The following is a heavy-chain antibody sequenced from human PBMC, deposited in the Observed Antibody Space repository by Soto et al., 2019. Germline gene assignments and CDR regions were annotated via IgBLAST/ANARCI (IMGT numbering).Heavy chain of an antibody. CDR2: IIPIFGTA. V-gene: IGHV1-69*13. J-gene: IGHJ5*02. D-gene: IGHD1-26*01. CDR1: GGTFSSYA. Sequence: ASVKVSCKASGGTFSSYAISWVRQAPGQGLEWMGGIIPIFGTANYAQKFQGRVTITADESTSTAYMELSSLRSEDTAVYYCARVSTSYYWFDPWGQGTLVTVSS. CDR3: ARVSTSYYWFDP.